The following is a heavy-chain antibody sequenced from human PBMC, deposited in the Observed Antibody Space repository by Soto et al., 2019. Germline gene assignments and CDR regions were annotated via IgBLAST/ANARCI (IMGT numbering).Heavy chain of an antibody. Sequence: SETLSLTCAVSGGSISSGGYSWSWIRQPPGKGLEWIGYIYHSGSTYYNPSLKSRVTISVDRSKNQFSLKLSSVTAADTAVYYCARDYSSWFDPWGQGTLVTVSS. CDR2: IYHSGST. CDR3: ARDYSSWFDP. D-gene: IGHD4-4*01. J-gene: IGHJ5*02. V-gene: IGHV4-30-2*01. CDR1: GGSISSGGYS.